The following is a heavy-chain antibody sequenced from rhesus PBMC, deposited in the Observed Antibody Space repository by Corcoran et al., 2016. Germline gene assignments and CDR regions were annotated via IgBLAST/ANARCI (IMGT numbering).Heavy chain of an antibody. D-gene: IGHD6-13*01. Sequence: QVQLQESGPGLVKPSETLSLTCAVSGYSISSNYWSWIRQPPGRGLEWIGNIYGSSGSPHYNPSLKRPVPNSTATSKNQFSLKVGSCTAREPARYYCARSHSSWSGYGLDSWGQGVVVTVSS. V-gene: IGHV4-147*01. J-gene: IGHJ6*01. CDR3: ARSHSSWSGYGLDS. CDR1: GYSISSNY. CDR2: IYGSSGSP.